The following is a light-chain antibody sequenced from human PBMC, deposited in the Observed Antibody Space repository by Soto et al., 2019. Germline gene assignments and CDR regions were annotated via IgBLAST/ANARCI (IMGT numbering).Light chain of an antibody. CDR2: KAS. V-gene: IGKV1-5*03. J-gene: IGKJ1*01. CDR3: QHYNSYSAA. Sequence: DIQMTQSPSTLSGSVGDRVTITCRASQTISSWLAWYQQKPGKAPKLLIYKASTLKSGVPSRFSGSGSGTEFTLTISSLQPDDFATYYCQHYNSYSAAFGQGPKVDLK. CDR1: QTISSW.